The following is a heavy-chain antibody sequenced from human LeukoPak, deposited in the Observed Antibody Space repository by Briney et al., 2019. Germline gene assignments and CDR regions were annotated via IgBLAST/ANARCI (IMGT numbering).Heavy chain of an antibody. V-gene: IGHV3-23*01. D-gene: IGHD1/OR15-1a*01. CDR1: GFTLSTYA. J-gene: IGHJ4*02. Sequence: GGSLRLSCAASGFTLSTYAMTWVRQAPGQGPEWVSAISSSGGSTYYADSVNGRFTISRDNSKNTLYLKMSSLRAEDTAVYYCAAGTALDYWGQGTLVTVSS. CDR2: ISSSGGST. CDR3: AAGTALDY.